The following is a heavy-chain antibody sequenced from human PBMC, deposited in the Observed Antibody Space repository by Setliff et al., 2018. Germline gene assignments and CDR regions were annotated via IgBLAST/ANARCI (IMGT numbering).Heavy chain of an antibody. CDR2: IYTSGST. CDR3: ARAQNPLWFGELLRTPQHAFDI. D-gene: IGHD3-10*01. Sequence: PSETLSLTCTVSGGSISSGSYYWSRIRQPAGKGLEWIGRIYTSGSTNYNPSLKSRVTISVDTSKNQFSLKLSSVTAADTAVYYCARAQNPLWFGELLRTPQHAFDIWGQGTMVTVSS. J-gene: IGHJ3*02. V-gene: IGHV4-61*02. CDR1: GGSISSGSYY.